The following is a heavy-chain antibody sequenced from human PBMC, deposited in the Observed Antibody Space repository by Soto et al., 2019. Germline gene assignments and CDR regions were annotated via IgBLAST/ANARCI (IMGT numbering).Heavy chain of an antibody. CDR2: IIPIFGTA. CDR3: ARDTVVCQRPLYGRDV. D-gene: IGHD4-17*01. V-gene: IGHV1-69*12. CDR1: GGTFSSYA. Sequence: QVQLVQSGAEVKKPGSSVKVSCKASGGTFSSYAISWVRQAPGQGLEWMGGIIPIFGTANYAQKFQGRVTIPADESTSTAYMELSSLRSEDTAVYYWARDTVVCQRPLYGRDVWGQGTTDTVS. J-gene: IGHJ6*02.